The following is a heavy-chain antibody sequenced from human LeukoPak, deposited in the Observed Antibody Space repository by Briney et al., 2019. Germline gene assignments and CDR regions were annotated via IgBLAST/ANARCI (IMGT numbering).Heavy chain of an antibody. D-gene: IGHD2-2*01. J-gene: IGHJ6*02. Sequence: GGSLRLSCAASGFTFSSYEMNWVRQAPGKGLEWVSYISSSGSTIYYADSVKGRFTISRDNAKNSLYLQMNSLRAEDTAVYYCASYQLRYYYYGMDVWGQGTTVTVSS. CDR3: ASYQLRYYYYGMDV. CDR2: ISSSGSTI. V-gene: IGHV3-48*03. CDR1: GFTFSSYE.